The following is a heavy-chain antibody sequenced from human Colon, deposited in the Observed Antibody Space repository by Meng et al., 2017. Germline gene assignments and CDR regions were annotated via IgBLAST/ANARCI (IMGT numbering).Heavy chain of an antibody. CDR3: ARERLSSGWYGGRWFDP. Sequence: VRLQESGPGLVGPPQTLSLTCNVYGGSFSGYYWSWIRQPPGKGLEWIGEINHSGSTNYNPSLKSRVTISVDTSKNQFSLKLSSVTAADTAVYYCARERLSSGWYGGRWFDPWGQGTLVPVYS. CDR1: GGSFSGYY. D-gene: IGHD6-19*01. V-gene: IGHV4-34*01. J-gene: IGHJ5*02. CDR2: INHSGST.